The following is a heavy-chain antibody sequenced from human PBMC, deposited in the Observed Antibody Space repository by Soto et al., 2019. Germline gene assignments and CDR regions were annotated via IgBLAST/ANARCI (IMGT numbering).Heavy chain of an antibody. J-gene: IGHJ6*02. CDR3: AMVDNYVTPAPQDV. D-gene: IGHD3-16*01. Sequence: QVQLVQSGDEVRKPGSSVKVSCKASGYIFVNYGIAWVRQAPGQGLEWMGWISPYSGTTHYASKVQGRLTMTTDTSTSPAYMALGSLTSDDTAVYYCAMVDNYVTPAPQDVWGQGTTVTFSS. CDR2: ISPYSGTT. CDR1: GYIFVNYG. V-gene: IGHV1-18*01.